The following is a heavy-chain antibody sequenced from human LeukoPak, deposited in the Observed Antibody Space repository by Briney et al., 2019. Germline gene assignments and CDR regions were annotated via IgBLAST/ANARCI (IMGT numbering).Heavy chain of an antibody. D-gene: IGHD3-22*01. CDR1: GYTFTSYG. Sequence: ASVKVSCKASGYTFTSYGINWARQAPGQGLEWMGWISTYNGDTNYAQMLQGRVTMTTDTSTSTAYMELRSLTSDDTAVFYCARGLPPRRNYDSSGYYSYYFDYWGQGTLVTVSS. V-gene: IGHV1-18*01. CDR3: ARGLPPRRNYDSSGYYSYYFDY. J-gene: IGHJ4*02. CDR2: ISTYNGDT.